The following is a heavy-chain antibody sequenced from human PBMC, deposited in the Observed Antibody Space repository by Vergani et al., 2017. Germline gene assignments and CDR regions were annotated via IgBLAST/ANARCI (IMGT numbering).Heavy chain of an antibody. V-gene: IGHV1-2*02. D-gene: IGHD3-22*01. Sequence: QVQLVQSGAEVKKPGASVTVSCKASGYTFTGYYMHWVRQAPGQGLEWMGWINPNSGGTNYAQKFQGRGTMTRDTSISTAYMELSRLRSDDTAVYYCARGPPPPNYYDSTSGYYYYMYVWGKGTTVTVSS. CDR2: INPNSGGT. J-gene: IGHJ6*03. CDR1: GYTFTGYY. CDR3: ARGPPPPNYYDSTSGYYYYMYV.